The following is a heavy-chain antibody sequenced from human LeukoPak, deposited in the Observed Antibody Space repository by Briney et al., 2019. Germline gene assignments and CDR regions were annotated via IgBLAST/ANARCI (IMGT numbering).Heavy chain of an antibody. CDR2: IYYSGST. V-gene: IGHV4-61*05. Sequence: PSETLSLTCSVSGGSISGRRYYWGWIRQPPGKGLEWIGYIYYSGSTNYNPSLKSRVTISVDTSKNQFSLKLSSVTAADTAVYYCARAGIAARRHAFDIWGQGTMVTVSS. D-gene: IGHD6-6*01. CDR1: GGSISGRRYY. J-gene: IGHJ3*02. CDR3: ARAGIAARRHAFDI.